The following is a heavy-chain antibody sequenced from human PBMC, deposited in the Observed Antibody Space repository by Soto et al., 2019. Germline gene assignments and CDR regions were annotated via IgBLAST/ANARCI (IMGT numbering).Heavy chain of an antibody. V-gene: IGHV5-51*01. Sequence: PGESLKISCKGSGYTFTDYWIGWVRQLPGKGLEWMGIIYPGDSDTRYSPSFQGHVTITVDKSTSTAYLQWNTLKASDTAMYYCARHLRSYDFFQYYYGIDVWGQGSTVTVSS. CDR3: ARHLRSYDFFQYYYGIDV. J-gene: IGHJ6*02. CDR1: GYTFTDYW. CDR2: IYPGDSDT. D-gene: IGHD3-16*01.